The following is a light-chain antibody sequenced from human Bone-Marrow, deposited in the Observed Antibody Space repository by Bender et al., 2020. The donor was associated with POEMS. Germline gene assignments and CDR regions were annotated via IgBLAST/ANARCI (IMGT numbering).Light chain of an antibody. Sequence: QSALTQPASVSGSPGQSITISCTGTSSDVGSYNLVSWYQHHPGKAPKLMIYDVSNRPSGVSNRFSGSKSGNTASLTISGLQAEDEADYYCGSYTSSRTVVFGGGTKVTVL. CDR2: DVS. CDR1: SSDVGSYNL. J-gene: IGLJ2*01. V-gene: IGLV2-14*02. CDR3: GSYTSSRTVV.